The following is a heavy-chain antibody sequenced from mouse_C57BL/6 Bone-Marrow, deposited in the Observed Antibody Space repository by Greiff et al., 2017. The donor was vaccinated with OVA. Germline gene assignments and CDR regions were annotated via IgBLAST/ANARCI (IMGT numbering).Heavy chain of an antibody. CDR3: TTLYYGSSYRYFDV. V-gene: IGHV14-4*01. J-gene: IGHJ1*03. CDR1: GFNIKNTY. CDR2: IDPENGDT. Sequence: VQLKESVAELVRPGASVKLSCTASGFNIKNTYMHWVKQRPEQGLEWIGRIDPENGDTEYASKFQGKATITADTSSNTAYLQLSSLTSEDTAVYYCTTLYYGSSYRYFDVWGTGTTVTVSS. D-gene: IGHD1-1*01.